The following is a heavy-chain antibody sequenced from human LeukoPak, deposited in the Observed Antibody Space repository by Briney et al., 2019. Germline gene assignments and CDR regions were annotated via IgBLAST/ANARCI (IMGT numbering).Heavy chain of an antibody. Sequence: SVKVSCKASGGTFSSYAISWVRQAPGQGLEWMGGIIPIFGTANYAQKFQGRVTITTDESTSTAYMELSSLRSEDRAVYYCARIPDFVPVSRVYYDSSGYSLAFDIWGQGTMVTVSS. J-gene: IGHJ3*02. D-gene: IGHD3-22*01. V-gene: IGHV1-69*05. CDR2: IIPIFGTA. CDR3: ARIPDFVPVSRVYYDSSGYSLAFDI. CDR1: GGTFSSYA.